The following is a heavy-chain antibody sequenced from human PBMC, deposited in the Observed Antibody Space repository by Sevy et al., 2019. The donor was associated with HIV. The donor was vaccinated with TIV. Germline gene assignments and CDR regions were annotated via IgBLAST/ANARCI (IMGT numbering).Heavy chain of an antibody. CDR3: ARGGYDFWSGYRGHYYYGMDV. V-gene: IGHV3-33*01. Sequence: GGSLRLSCAASGFTFSSYGMHWVRQAPGKGLEWVAVIWYDGSNKYYADSVKGRFTISRDNSKNTLYLQMNSLRAEDTAVYYCARGGYDFWSGYRGHYYYGMDVWGQRTTVTVSS. CDR2: IWYDGSNK. CDR1: GFTFSSYG. J-gene: IGHJ6*02. D-gene: IGHD3-3*01.